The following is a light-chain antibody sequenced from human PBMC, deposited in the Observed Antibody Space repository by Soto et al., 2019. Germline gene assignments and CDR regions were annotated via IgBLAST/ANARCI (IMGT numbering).Light chain of an antibody. CDR1: SADVSTSNF. V-gene: IGLV2-14*03. Sequence: QSVLTKPASVSGSPGQSITSSCTGISADVSTSNFVSWYQHHPGKGPRLILYDFTHRPSGISDRFSGSKSGDTASLTISGLRAEDEADYYCASYRSGPLYVFGTGTKVTGL. CDR3: ASYRSGPLYV. J-gene: IGLJ1*01. CDR2: DFT.